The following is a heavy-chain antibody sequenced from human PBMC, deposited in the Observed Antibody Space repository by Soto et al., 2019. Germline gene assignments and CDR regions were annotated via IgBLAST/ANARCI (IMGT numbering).Heavy chain of an antibody. CDR3: AHRQRSSFDL. V-gene: IGHV2-5*01. D-gene: IGHD2-2*01. Sequence: QITLKESGPTLVRPTQTLTLTCTFSGFSLTTSGVAVGWFRQPPGKALEWLAVIYGNDDERYSPSLKTRLTITKHTSKDQVVLTMTNMDPVDTATYYCAHRQRSSFDLWGQGTLVTVSS. J-gene: IGHJ4*02. CDR1: GFSLTTSGVA. CDR2: IYGNDDE.